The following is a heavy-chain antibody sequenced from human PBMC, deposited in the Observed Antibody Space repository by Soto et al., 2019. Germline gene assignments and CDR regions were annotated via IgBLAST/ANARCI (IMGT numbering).Heavy chain of an antibody. CDR3: ARCSGGACYSPFDY. D-gene: IGHD2-21*02. CDR2: ISTSGSHT. J-gene: IGHJ4*02. V-gene: IGHV3-21*01. CDR1: GFTFSTYS. Sequence: EVQLVESGGGLVKPGGSLRLSCAASGFTFSTYSMNWVRHAPGKGLEWVSSISTSGSHTFYADSVKGRFTSSRDNANNLLYLQMTSLRAEDTAVYYCARCSGGACYSPFDYWGQGTLVTVSP.